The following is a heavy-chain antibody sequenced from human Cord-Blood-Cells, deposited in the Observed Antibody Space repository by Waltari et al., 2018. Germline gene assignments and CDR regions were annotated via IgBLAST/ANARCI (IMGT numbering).Heavy chain of an antibody. V-gene: IGHV6-1*01. CDR3: AREAPLLDAFDI. J-gene: IGHJ3*02. CDR2: TYYRSKWYN. CDR1: GDSVSSHSPA. Sequence: QVQLQQSGPGLVKPSHTLSLTCAISGDSVSSHSPAWNSRRLSPSRGIEWLGRTYYRSKWYNDYAVSVKSRITINPDTSKNQFSLQLNSVTPEDTAVYYCAREAPLLDAFDIWGQGTMVTVSS.